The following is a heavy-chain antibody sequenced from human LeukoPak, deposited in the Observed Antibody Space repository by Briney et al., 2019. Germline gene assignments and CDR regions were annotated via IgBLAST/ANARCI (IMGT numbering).Heavy chain of an antibody. CDR2: ISAYNGNT. CDR3: ARDYHYYGSGSPFDY. Sequence: GASVKVSCKASGYTFTSYGISWVRRAPGQGLEWMGWISAYNGNTNYAQKLQGRVTMTTDTSTSTAYMELRSLRSDDTAVHYCARDYHYYGSGSPFDYWGQGTLVTVSS. D-gene: IGHD3-10*01. J-gene: IGHJ4*02. CDR1: GYTFTSYG. V-gene: IGHV1-18*04.